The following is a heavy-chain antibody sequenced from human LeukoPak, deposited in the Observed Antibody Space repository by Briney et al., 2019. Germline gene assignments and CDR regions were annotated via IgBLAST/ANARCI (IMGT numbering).Heavy chain of an antibody. D-gene: IGHD2-15*01. J-gene: IGHJ4*02. CDR1: GGTFSSYA. Sequence: ASVKVSCKASGGTFSSYAISWVRQAPGQGLEWMGGIIPIFGTANYAQKFQGRVTITADKSTSTAYMELSSLRSEDTAVYYCARDPGGGGSFDYWGQGTLVTVSS. CDR3: ARDPGGGGSFDY. V-gene: IGHV1-69*06. CDR2: IIPIFGTA.